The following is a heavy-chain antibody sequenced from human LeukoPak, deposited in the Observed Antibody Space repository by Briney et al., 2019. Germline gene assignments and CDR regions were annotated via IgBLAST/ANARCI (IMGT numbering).Heavy chain of an antibody. Sequence: SETLSLTCTVSGGSISSSTYYWGWIRQPPGKGLEWIGSMYYSGSTYYNPSLKSRVTISVDTPKSQFSLRLSSVTAADTAVYYCARDDRGSSGWYRSWYFDLWGRGTLVTVSS. J-gene: IGHJ2*01. V-gene: IGHV4-39*02. CDR3: ARDDRGSSGWYRSWYFDL. D-gene: IGHD6-19*01. CDR2: MYYSGST. CDR1: GGSISSSTYY.